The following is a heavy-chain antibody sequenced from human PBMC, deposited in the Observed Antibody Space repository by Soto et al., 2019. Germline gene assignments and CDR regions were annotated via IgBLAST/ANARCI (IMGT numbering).Heavy chain of an antibody. CDR3: AKGYSGYEPNFDY. V-gene: IGHV4-59*01. CDR1: GGSISSYY. Sequence: SETLSLTCTVSGGSISSYYWSWIRQPPGKGLEWIGYIYYSGSTNYNPSLKSRVTISVDTSKNQFSLKLSSVTAADTAVYYCAKGYSGYEPNFDYWGQGTLVTVSS. CDR2: IYYSGST. D-gene: IGHD5-12*01. J-gene: IGHJ4*02.